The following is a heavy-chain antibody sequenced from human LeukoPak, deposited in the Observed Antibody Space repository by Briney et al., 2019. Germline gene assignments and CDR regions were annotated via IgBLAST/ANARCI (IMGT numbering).Heavy chain of an antibody. Sequence: PGGSLRLSCAASGFTFRSYGMHWVRQAPGKGLEWVAFIRYDGSNKYYADSVKGRFTISRDNSKNTLYLQMNGLRAEDTAVYYCAKDGVPSRYFGRNYFDYWGQGTLVTVSS. V-gene: IGHV3-30*02. CDR2: IRYDGSNK. J-gene: IGHJ4*02. CDR3: AKDGVPSRYFGRNYFDY. CDR1: GFTFRSYG. D-gene: IGHD2-8*01.